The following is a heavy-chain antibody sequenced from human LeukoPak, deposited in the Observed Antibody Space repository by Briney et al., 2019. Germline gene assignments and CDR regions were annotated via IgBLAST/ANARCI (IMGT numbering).Heavy chain of an antibody. CDR3: ARNPPGIRQNAFDI. CDR2: IYNSGSTSGST. J-gene: IGHJ3*02. CDR1: GGSINNYY. V-gene: IGHV4-59*01. Sequence: KPSETLSLTCTVSGGSINNYYWNWVRQPPGKGLEWIGYIYNSGSTSGSTNYNPSLKSRVTISGDTSKNQFSLKLTSVTAVDTAVYYCARNPPGIRQNAFDIWGQGAMVTVSS.